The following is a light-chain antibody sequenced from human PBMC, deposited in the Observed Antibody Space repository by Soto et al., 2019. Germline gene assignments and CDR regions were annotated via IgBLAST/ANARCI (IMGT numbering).Light chain of an antibody. CDR2: EVT. V-gene: IGLV2-14*01. J-gene: IGLJ1*01. CDR1: SSDVGGYNY. Sequence: QSALTQPASVSGSPGQSITISCTGTSSDVGGYNYVSWYQQHPGKVPKLMIYEVTDRPSGVSNRFSGSKSGSTASLTISGLQAEDEADYYCSSYTSSTTYVFGTGTKVTVL. CDR3: SSYTSSTTYV.